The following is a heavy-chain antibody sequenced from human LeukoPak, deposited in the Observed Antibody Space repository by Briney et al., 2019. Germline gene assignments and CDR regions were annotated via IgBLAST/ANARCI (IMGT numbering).Heavy chain of an antibody. Sequence: GGSLRLSCAAFGFTFSSYSMNWVRQAPGKGLEWVSSINWNGGSTGYADSVKGRFTISRDNAKNSLYLQMNSLRAEDTALYYCARGPDSSGPFDIWGQGTMVTVSS. CDR1: GFTFSSYS. V-gene: IGHV3-20*04. CDR2: INWNGGST. D-gene: IGHD3-22*01. CDR3: ARGPDSSGPFDI. J-gene: IGHJ3*02.